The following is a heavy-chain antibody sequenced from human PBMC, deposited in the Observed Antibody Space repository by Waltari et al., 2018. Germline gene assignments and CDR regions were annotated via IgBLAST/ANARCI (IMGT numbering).Heavy chain of an antibody. V-gene: IGHV4-59*08. J-gene: IGHJ5*02. CDR2: IYYSGST. CDR1: GGSISSYY. Sequence: QVQLQESGPGLVKPSETLSLTCTVSGGSISSYYWSWIRQPPGKGLEWIGYIYYSGSTNYNPSLKSRVTISVDTSKNQFSLKLSSVTAADTAVYYCARTPTYYDFWSGYYTPSWFDPWGQGTLVTVSS. D-gene: IGHD3-3*01. CDR3: ARTPTYYDFWSGYYTPSWFDP.